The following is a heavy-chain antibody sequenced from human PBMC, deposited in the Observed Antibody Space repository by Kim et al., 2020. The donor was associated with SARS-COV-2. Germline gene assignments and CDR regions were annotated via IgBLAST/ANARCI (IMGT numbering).Heavy chain of an antibody. D-gene: IGHD3-10*01. Sequence: SETLSLTCSVSGDSIGSFYWSWIRHTPGKGLEWIGYVYHSGTANFSPSFNSRVTLSVDMAKNQFSLTLRSLTAADTAFYYCARETTGYGELPDWGQGILV. CDR3: ARETTGYGELPD. CDR2: VYHSGTA. V-gene: IGHV4-59*01. J-gene: IGHJ4*02. CDR1: GDSIGSFY.